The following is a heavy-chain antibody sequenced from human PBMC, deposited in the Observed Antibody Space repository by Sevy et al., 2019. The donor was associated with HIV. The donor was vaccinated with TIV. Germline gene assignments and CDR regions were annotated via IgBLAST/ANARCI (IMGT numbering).Heavy chain of an antibody. CDR1: GFTFRTYG. Sequence: GSLRLSCAASGFTFRTYGMQWVRQAPGKGLEWVVYINQDGSQKSYVDSVKGRFTISRDNSKNSLFLQKNSLRAEDTAVYYCARAGPLGDLDHFDRWGQGTLVTVSS. CDR2: INQDGSQK. CDR3: ARAGPLGDLDHFDR. D-gene: IGHD2-21*01. V-gene: IGHV3-7*03. J-gene: IGHJ4*02.